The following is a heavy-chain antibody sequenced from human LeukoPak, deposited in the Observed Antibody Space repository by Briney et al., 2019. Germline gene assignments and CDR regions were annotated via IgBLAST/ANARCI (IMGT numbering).Heavy chain of an antibody. D-gene: IGHD1-26*01. Sequence: SETLSLTCTVSGGSISRSSYYWGWIRQPPRKGLEWVGSIYYSGSTYYNPSLNRPVTISVDTSTNQFSLKLSSVPAADTAVYYCARDLAYSGSPHFDYWGQGTLVTVSS. J-gene: IGHJ4*02. CDR1: GGSISRSSYY. CDR2: IYYSGST. CDR3: ARDLAYSGSPHFDY. V-gene: IGHV4-39*07.